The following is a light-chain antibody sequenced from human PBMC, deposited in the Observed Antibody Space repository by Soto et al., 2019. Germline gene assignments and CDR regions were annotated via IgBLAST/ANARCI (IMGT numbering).Light chain of an antibody. Sequence: QSALTQPASVSGSPGQSITISCTGTSSDVGGYKYVSWYQQHPGKAPKLMIYEVSNRPSGASNRFSGSKSGNTASLTISGLQAEDDADYYCCSYTSSTVVFGGGTKLTVL. V-gene: IGLV2-14*01. CDR3: CSYTSSTVV. CDR2: EVS. CDR1: SSDVGGYKY. J-gene: IGLJ2*01.